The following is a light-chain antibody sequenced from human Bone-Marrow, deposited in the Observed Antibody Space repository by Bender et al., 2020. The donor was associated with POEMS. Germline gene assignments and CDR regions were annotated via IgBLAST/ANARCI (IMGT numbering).Light chain of an antibody. CDR1: SSDVGRYNS. CDR2: DVN. J-gene: IGLJ2*01. CDR3: SSYAGNFNVV. Sequence: QSALTQPPSTSGSPGQSVTISCTGTSSDVGRYNSVSWYQHYPGKAPKLIIYDVNKRPSGVPDRFSASKSGNTASLTVSGLQADEEAYYFCSSYAGNFNVVFGGGTKLTVL. V-gene: IGLV2-8*01.